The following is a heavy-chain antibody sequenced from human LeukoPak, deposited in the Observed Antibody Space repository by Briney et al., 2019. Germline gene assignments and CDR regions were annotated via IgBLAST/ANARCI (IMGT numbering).Heavy chain of an antibody. CDR1: GFTVSRNY. D-gene: IGHD3-22*01. J-gene: IGHJ4*02. CDR3: VTTFHHDSSGSN. CDR2: IKSENAGGTA. V-gene: IGHV3-15*01. Sequence: NPGGSLRLSCAASGFTVSRNYMNWVRQAPGKGLEWVGRIKSENAGGTADYAAPVKGRFTISRDDSKGTLNLQMDSLKTEDTAVYYCVTTFHHDSSGSNWGQGTLVIVSS.